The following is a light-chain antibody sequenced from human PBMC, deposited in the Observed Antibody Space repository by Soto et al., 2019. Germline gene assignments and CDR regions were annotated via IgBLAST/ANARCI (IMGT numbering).Light chain of an antibody. CDR2: GNS. Sequence: QSVLTQPTSVSGAPGQRVTISCIGCSSNIGAGYDVHWYQQLPGTAPKLLIYGNSNRPSGVPDRFSGSKSGTSASLAITGLQAEDEADYYCQSYDSSLSGYVFGTGTKLTVL. CDR1: SSNIGAGYD. V-gene: IGLV1-40*01. J-gene: IGLJ1*01. CDR3: QSYDSSLSGYV.